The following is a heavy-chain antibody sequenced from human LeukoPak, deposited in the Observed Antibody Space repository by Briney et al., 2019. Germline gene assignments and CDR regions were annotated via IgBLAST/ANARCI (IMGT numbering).Heavy chain of an antibody. V-gene: IGHV3-11*01. J-gene: IGHJ4*02. CDR3: AREMGGDYGSGTFFVL. D-gene: IGHD3-10*01. CDR1: EFFFSDYY. Sequence: PGGSLRLSCAASEFFFSDYYMSWVRQAPGKGLEWVSYISSGGDTKYYADSVKGRFTISRDNAKNSLYLQVNNLRAEDTAVYYCAREMGGDYGSGTFFVLWGQGNMVTVSS. CDR2: ISSGGDTK.